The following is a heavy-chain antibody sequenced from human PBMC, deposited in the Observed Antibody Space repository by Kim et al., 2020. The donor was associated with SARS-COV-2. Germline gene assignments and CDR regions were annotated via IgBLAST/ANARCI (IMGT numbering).Heavy chain of an antibody. CDR2: IYTSGST. V-gene: IGHV4-61*02. D-gene: IGHD5-12*01. CDR3: ARGGYSGYDYDEGDYYYYGMDV. J-gene: IGHJ6*02. Sequence: SETLSLTCTVSGGSISSGSYYWSWIRQPAGKGLEWIGRIYTSGSTNYNPSLKSRVTISVDTSKNQFSLKLSSVTAADTAVYYCARGGYSGYDYDEGDYYYYGMDVWGQGATVTVSS. CDR1: GGSISSGSYY.